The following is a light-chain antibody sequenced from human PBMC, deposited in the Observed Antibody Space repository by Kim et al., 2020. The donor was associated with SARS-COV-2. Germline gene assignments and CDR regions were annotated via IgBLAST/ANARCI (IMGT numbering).Light chain of an antibody. V-gene: IGKV1-5*01. CDR1: RTSNAW. Sequence: ASGGDRGTLTCPARRTSNAWLAWYQQETGKAPKLLIYDANNLNSGVPSRFRGRGSGTEFALTISSVQPDDFATYYCQQFNSYSYSFGQGTKLEI. CDR2: DAN. CDR3: QQFNSYSYS. J-gene: IGKJ2*01.